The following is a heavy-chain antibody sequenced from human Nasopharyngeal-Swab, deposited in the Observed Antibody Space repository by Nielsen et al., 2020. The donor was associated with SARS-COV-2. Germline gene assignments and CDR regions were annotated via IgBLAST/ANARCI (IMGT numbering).Heavy chain of an antibody. CDR2: IYHSGST. J-gene: IGHJ6*02. D-gene: IGHD3-10*01. CDR3: ASVRGYYYGMDV. V-gene: IGHV4-30-2*01. Sequence: WTRQPPGKGLEWIGYIYHSGSTYYNPSLKSRVTISVDRSKNQFSLKLSSVTAADTAVYYCASVRGYYYGMDVWGQGTTVTVSS.